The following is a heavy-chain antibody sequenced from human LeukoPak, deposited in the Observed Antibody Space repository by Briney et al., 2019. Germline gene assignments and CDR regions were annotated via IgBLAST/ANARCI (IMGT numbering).Heavy chain of an antibody. CDR1: GYTFTSYG. CDR2: ISAYNGNT. J-gene: IGHJ6*04. Sequence: ASVKVSCKASGYTFTSYGITWVRQAPGQGLECVGWISAYNGNTNYARNLQGRVTMTTDTSTTTAYMELRNLRSDDTAVYYCALYSSSPYYYAMDVWGKGTTVIVSS. V-gene: IGHV1-18*04. D-gene: IGHD6-13*01. CDR3: ALYSSSPYYYAMDV.